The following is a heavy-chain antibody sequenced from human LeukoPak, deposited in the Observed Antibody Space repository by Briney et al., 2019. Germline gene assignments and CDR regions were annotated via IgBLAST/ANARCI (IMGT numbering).Heavy chain of an antibody. CDR2: IYYSGST. V-gene: IGHV4-59*01. CDR1: GGSISSYY. J-gene: IGHJ4*02. D-gene: IGHD2-8*02. CDR3: AREGCTGGVCYYFDY. Sequence: SETLSLTCTVSGGSISSYYWSWIRHPPGKGLEWIGYIYYSGSTNYNPSLKSRVTISVDTSKSQCSLKLSSVTAADTAVYYCAREGCTGGVCYYFDYWGQGTLVTVSS.